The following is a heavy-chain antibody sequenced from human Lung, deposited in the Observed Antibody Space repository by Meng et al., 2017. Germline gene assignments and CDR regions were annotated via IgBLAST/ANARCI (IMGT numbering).Heavy chain of an antibody. V-gene: IGHV4-4*02. J-gene: IGHJ4*02. D-gene: IGHD3-22*01. Sequence: QLQLQESVPGLVNTSGTLSLPCAVSGGSISSNNWWSWVRQTPGRGLEWIGEVYHSGSTNYNPSLKSRVIISVNNSKNQFSLKLTSVTAADTAVYYCARDDSGYADFDSWGQGTLVTVSS. CDR3: ARDDSGYADFDS. CDR1: GGSISSNNW. CDR2: VYHSGST.